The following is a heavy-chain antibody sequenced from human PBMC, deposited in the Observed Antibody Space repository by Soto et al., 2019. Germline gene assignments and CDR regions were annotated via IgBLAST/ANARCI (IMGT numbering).Heavy chain of an antibody. Sequence: QVQLVQSGAEVKKPGASVKVSCKASGYTFTSYGISWVRQAPGQGLEWMGWISAYNGNTNYAQKLQGRVTMTTDTSTSTAYMELRSLRSDETAVYYCAREGPTYYDFWSGYYANWFDPWGQGTLVTVSS. V-gene: IGHV1-18*01. D-gene: IGHD3-3*01. CDR3: AREGPTYYDFWSGYYANWFDP. J-gene: IGHJ5*02. CDR1: GYTFTSYG. CDR2: ISAYNGNT.